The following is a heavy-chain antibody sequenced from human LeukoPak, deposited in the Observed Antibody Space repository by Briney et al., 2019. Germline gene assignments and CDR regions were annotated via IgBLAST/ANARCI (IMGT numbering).Heavy chain of an antibody. D-gene: IGHD3-10*01. CDR1: GFSFDDYA. Sequence: PGGSLRLSCAASGFSFDDYAMHWVRQAPGKGLEWVSLISWDGGSTHYADSVKGRFVISRDNSKNTLYLQMSSVRAEDTAVYYCANENGGPDYWGQGTLVTVSS. J-gene: IGHJ4*02. CDR3: ANENGGPDY. V-gene: IGHV3-43D*03. CDR2: ISWDGGST.